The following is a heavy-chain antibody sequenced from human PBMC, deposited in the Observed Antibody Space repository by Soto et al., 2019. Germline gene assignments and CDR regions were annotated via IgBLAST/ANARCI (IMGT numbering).Heavy chain of an antibody. CDR3: AKDHCWYTSSCPTRY. Sequence: GGSLRLSCAASGFTFSSYAMSWVHQALGRGLEWVSGISGSGSSTYYADSVKGRFTLSRDNSKNTMFLQMNSLRAEDTAVYYCAKDHCWYTSSCPTRYWGQGTRVTVSS. CDR1: GFTFSSYA. CDR2: ISGSGSST. D-gene: IGHD6-13*01. J-gene: IGHJ4*02. V-gene: IGHV3-23*01.